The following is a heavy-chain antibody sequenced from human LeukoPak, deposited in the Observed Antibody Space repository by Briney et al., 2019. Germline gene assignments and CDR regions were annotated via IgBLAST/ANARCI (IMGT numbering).Heavy chain of an antibody. Sequence: GGSLRPSCAASGFTFSSYSMNWVRQAPGKGLEWVSYISSSSSTIYYADSVKGRFTISRDNAKNSLYLQMNSLRAEDTAVYYCARDNPYGDPYYYYYYGMDVWGQGTTVTVSS. CDR3: ARDNPYGDPYYYYYYGMDV. D-gene: IGHD4-17*01. V-gene: IGHV3-48*01. CDR1: GFTFSSYS. J-gene: IGHJ6*02. CDR2: ISSSSSTI.